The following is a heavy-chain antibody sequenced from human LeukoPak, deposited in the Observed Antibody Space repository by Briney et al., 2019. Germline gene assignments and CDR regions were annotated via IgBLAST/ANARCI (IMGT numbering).Heavy chain of an antibody. J-gene: IGHJ4*02. CDR1: GYTFTGYY. D-gene: IGHD3-22*01. V-gene: IGHV1-2*02. CDR2: INPNSGGT. Sequence: ASVKVSCKASGYTFTGYYMHWVRQAPGQGLEWMGWINPNSGGTNYAQKFQGRVTMTRDTSISTAYMELSRLRSDDTAVYYCARIRYYDSSGYDLFDYWGQGTLVIVSS. CDR3: ARIRYYDSSGYDLFDY.